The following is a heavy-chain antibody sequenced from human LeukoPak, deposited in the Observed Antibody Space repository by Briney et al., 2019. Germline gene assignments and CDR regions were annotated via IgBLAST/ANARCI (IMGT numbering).Heavy chain of an antibody. D-gene: IGHD3-22*01. Sequence: SQTLSLTCTVSGGSISRGDYYWGWIRQPPGKCLEWIGYIYYSGSTYYNPSLKSRVTISVDTSKNQFSLKLSSVTAADTAVYYCAREYYYDSSGYYFDYWGQGTLVTVSS. CDR1: GGSISRGDYY. J-gene: IGHJ4*02. V-gene: IGHV4-30-4*08. CDR3: AREYYYDSSGYYFDY. CDR2: IYYSGST.